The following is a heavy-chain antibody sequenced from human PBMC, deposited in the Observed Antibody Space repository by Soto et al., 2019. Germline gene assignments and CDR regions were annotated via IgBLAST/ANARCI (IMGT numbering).Heavy chain of an antibody. CDR2: IYSGGST. D-gene: IGHD5-12*01. V-gene: IGHV3-53*02. J-gene: IGHJ6*02. CDR1: GFTVSSNY. CDR3: ARESAGYGGGYYYYYGMDD. Sequence: EVQLVETGGGLIQPGGSLRLSCAASGFTVSSNYMSWVRQAPGKGLEWVSVIYSGGSTYYADSVKGRFTISRDNSKNTLYLQMNSLRAEDTAVYYCARESAGYGGGYYYYYGMDDWGQGTTVTVSS.